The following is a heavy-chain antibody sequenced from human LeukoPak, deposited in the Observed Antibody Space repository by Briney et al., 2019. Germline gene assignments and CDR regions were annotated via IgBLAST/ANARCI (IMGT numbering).Heavy chain of an antibody. V-gene: IGHV4-38-2*01. J-gene: IGHJ4*02. CDR3: TCDPNWVFDN. CDR1: GGSFSGYY. CDR2: IYHSGNT. Sequence: SETLSLTCAVYGGSFSGYYWGWIRQPPGKGLEWIGSIYHSGNTYYNPSLKSRVTISLDTSKNQFSLKLTSVTAADTAMYYCTCDPNWVFDNWGQGTLVTVSS. D-gene: IGHD7-27*01.